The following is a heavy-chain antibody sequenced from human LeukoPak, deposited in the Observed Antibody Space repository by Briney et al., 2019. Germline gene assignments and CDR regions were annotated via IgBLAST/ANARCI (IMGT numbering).Heavy chain of an antibody. J-gene: IGHJ4*02. CDR2: IIPILGIA. CDR3: ARGSGGSLLYRSYYFDY. D-gene: IGHD2-15*01. CDR1: GGTFSSYA. V-gene: IGHV1-69*04. Sequence: GASVKVSCKASGGTFSSYAISWVRQAPGQGLEWMGRIIPILGIANYAQKFQGRVTITADKSTSTAYMELSSLRSEDTAVYYCARGSGGSLLYRSYYFDYWGQGTLVTVSS.